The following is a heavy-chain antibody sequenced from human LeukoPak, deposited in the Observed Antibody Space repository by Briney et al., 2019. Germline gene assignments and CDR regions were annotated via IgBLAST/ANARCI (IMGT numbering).Heavy chain of an antibody. CDR1: GVSSSGYF. CDR2: INHIGRS. V-gene: IGHV4-34*01. Sequence: SAVFGVSSSGYFWTWIRQPPGKGLEWIGEINHIGRSNYNPSLKSRATLSVDKSKHQFSLKILSVTAADTALYFCARGPRIEVITASHRQIDNYYDAWGQGNLVIVSS. J-gene: IGHJ5*02. D-gene: IGHD5-24*01. CDR3: ARGPRIEVITASHRQIDNYYDA.